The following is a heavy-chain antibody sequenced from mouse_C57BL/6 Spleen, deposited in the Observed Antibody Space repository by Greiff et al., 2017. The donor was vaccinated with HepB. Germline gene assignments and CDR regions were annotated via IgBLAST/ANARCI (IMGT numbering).Heavy chain of an antibody. J-gene: IGHJ4*01. CDR1: GFTFSSYA. V-gene: IGHV5-9-1*02. CDR2: ISSGGDYI. D-gene: IGHD2-4*01. Sequence: DVMLVESGEGLVKPGGSLKLSCAASGFTFSSYAMSWVRQTPEKRLEWVAYISSGGDYIYYADTVKGRFTISRDNARNTLYLQMSSLKSEDTAMYYCTRDQGDDYDYAMDYWGQGTSVTVSS. CDR3: TRDQGDDYDYAMDY.